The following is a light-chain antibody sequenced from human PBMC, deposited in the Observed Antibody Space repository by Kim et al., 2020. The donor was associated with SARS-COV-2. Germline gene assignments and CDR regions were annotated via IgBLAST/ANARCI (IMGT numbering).Light chain of an antibody. J-gene: IGLJ3*02. CDR3: NSRDSSGNHWV. Sequence: GQMDKITCRGDSRRSYYAHWSQHKPGQAPGLVIYGKNNRPAGIPDRFSGSSSGNTASLTIPGAQAEDEADYYCNSRDSSGNHWVFGGGNKLTVL. V-gene: IGLV3-19*01. CDR2: GKN. CDR1: SRRSYY.